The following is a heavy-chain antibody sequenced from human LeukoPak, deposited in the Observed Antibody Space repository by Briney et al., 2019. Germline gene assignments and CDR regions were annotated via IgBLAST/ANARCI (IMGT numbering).Heavy chain of an antibody. V-gene: IGHV3-7*01. D-gene: IGHD1-1*01. CDR1: GFIFSNYW. Sequence: GGSLRLSCAASGFIFSNYWMTWVRHAPGKGLEWVATIKQDGGEKYYVDSVKGRFTISRDNAKNSLSLQMSSLRAEDTAVYYCARDHRYGGLFDYWGQGTLVTVSS. CDR3: ARDHRYGGLFDY. CDR2: IKQDGGEK. J-gene: IGHJ4*02.